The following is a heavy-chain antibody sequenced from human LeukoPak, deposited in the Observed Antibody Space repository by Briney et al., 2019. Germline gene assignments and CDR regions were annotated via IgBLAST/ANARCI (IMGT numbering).Heavy chain of an antibody. Sequence: ASVKVSCKASGYTFTDYYMHWVRQAPGQGLEWMGWINPNSGGTNYAQKFQGRVTMTRDTSISTAYMELSRLRSDDTAVYYCARVPYYDILTGAFDYWGQGTLVTVSS. D-gene: IGHD3-9*01. CDR3: ARVPYYDILTGAFDY. J-gene: IGHJ4*02. CDR1: GYTFTDYY. CDR2: INPNSGGT. V-gene: IGHV1-2*02.